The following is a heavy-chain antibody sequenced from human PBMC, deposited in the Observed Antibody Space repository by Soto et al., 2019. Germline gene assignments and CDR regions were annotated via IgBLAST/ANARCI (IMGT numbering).Heavy chain of an antibody. CDR1: GDSVSSNSAA. CDR2: TYYRSKWYN. D-gene: IGHD6-19*01. J-gene: IGHJ4*02. V-gene: IGHV6-1*01. CDR3: ATSLNGLRGRVAGFFDY. Sequence: SQALSLTCAISGDSVSSNSAAWNWIRQSPSRGLEWLGRTYYRSKWYNDYAVSVKSRITINPDTSKNQFSLQLNSVTPEDTAVYYCATSLNGLRGRVAGFFDYWGQGTLVTVSS.